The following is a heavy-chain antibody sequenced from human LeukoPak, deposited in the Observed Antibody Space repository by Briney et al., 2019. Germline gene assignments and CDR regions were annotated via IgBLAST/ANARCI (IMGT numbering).Heavy chain of an antibody. D-gene: IGHD6-19*01. CDR2: IYYSGST. Sequence: KPSETLSRTCTVSGGSISSSSYYWGWIRQPPGKGLEWIGSIYYSGSTYYNPSLKSRVTISVDTSKNQFSLKLSSVTAADTAVYYCARLGGWLPDYWGQEPWSPSPQ. CDR3: ARLGGWLPDY. V-gene: IGHV4-39*01. J-gene: IGHJ4*01. CDR1: GGSISSSSYY.